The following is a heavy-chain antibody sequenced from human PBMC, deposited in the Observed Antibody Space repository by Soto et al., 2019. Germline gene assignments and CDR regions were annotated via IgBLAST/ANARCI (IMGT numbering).Heavy chain of an antibody. CDR2: INPSGGST. J-gene: IGHJ6*03. CDR3: ARADIVATIRVSYYYYMDV. V-gene: IGHV1-46*03. CDR1: GYTFTSYY. D-gene: IGHD5-12*01. Sequence: ASVKVSCKASGYTFTSYYMHWVRQAPGQGLEWMGIINPSGGSTSYAQKFQGRVTMTRDTSTSTVYMELSSLRSEDTAVYYCARADIVATIRVSYYYYMDVWGKGTTVPVSS.